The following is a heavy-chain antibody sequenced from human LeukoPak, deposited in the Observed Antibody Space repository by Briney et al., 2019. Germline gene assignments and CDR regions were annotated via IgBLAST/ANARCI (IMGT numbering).Heavy chain of an antibody. D-gene: IGHD3-10*01. CDR1: GFTFSSYG. CDR3: ARDESGYFDY. J-gene: IGHJ4*02. CDR2: IWYDGSNK. V-gene: IGHV3-33*01. Sequence: GGSLRLSCAASGFTFSSYGMHWVRQAPGKGLEWVAAIWYDGSNKYYADSVKGRFAISRDNSKNTLYLQMNSLRAEDTAVYYCARDESGYFDYWGQGTLVTVSS.